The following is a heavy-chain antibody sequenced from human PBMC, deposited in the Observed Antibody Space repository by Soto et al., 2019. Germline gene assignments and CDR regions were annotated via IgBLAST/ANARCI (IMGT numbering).Heavy chain of an antibody. CDR2: ITKTGDT. CDR1: GFTFGNWA. J-gene: IGHJ4*02. CDR3: AKGLLNGRWYAAD. Sequence: EVHLLESGGVLFKPGESLRLPGETSGFTFGNWARTWFRQPPGKGLEWVSVITKTGDTDYADSVKGRFTISRDNSKNTVYLQMNSLRAEDTAVYYCAKGLLNGRWYAADWGQGTLVTVSS. D-gene: IGHD6-13*01. V-gene: IGHV3-23*01.